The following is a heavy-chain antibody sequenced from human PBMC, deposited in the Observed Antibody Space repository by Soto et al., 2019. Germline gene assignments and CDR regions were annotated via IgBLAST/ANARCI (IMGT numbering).Heavy chain of an antibody. V-gene: IGHV4-39*01. D-gene: IGHD3-3*01. CDR1: GGSISSDDYH. Sequence: SETLSLTCTVSGGSISSDDYHWGWIRQPPGKGLEWIGSIYYRGSTYYNPSLRSRVTISIDTSKNQFSLQLSSVTAAGTAVYYCAKHFYDFWSGYSLDYFDYWGPGTLVTVSS. CDR2: IYYRGST. J-gene: IGHJ4*02. CDR3: AKHFYDFWSGYSLDYFDY.